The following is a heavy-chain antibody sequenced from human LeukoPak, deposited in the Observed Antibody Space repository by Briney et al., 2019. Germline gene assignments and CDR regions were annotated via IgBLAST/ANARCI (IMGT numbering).Heavy chain of an antibody. Sequence: GGSLRLSCAASGFTFSSYSMNWVRQAPGKGLERVSYISSSSSTIYYADSVKGRFTISRDNAKNSLYLQMNSLRAEDTAVYCCARDPAGSGPYNYYYYMDVWGKGDTVTVSS. D-gene: IGHD3-10*01. CDR3: ARDPAGSGPYNYYYYMDV. V-gene: IGHV3-48*01. J-gene: IGHJ6*03. CDR2: ISSSSSTI. CDR1: GFTFSSYS.